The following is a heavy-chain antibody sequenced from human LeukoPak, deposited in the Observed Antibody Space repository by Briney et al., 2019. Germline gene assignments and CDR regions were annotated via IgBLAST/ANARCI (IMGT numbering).Heavy chain of an antibody. CDR3: ARGISSSAGVY. CDR2: LYSGGST. D-gene: IGHD6-6*01. V-gene: IGHV3-53*04. CDR1: GFTVSSNY. Sequence: PGGSLRLSCAASGFTVSSNYLTWVRQAPGKGLEWVSVLYSGGSTSYADSVKGRFTISRHNSQNTLYLQMNSLRPEDTAVYYCARGISSSAGVYWGQGTLVIVSP. J-gene: IGHJ4*02.